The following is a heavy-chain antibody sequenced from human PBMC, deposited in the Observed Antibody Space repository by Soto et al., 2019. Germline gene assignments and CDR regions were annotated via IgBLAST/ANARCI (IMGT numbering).Heavy chain of an antibody. D-gene: IGHD4-17*01. V-gene: IGHV3-23*01. CDR3: AKVRYGDYFYYYYMDV. Sequence: GGSLRLSCAASGFTFSRYAMSWVRQAPGKGLEWVSAISGSGGSTYYADSVKGRFTISRDNSKNTLYLQMNSLRAEDTAVYYCAKVRYGDYFYYYYMDVWGKGTTVTVSS. CDR1: GFTFSRYA. J-gene: IGHJ6*03. CDR2: ISGSGGST.